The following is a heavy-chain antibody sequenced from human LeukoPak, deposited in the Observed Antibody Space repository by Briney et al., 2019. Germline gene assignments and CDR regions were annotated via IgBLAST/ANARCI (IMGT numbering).Heavy chain of an antibody. CDR1: GGSFSGYN. V-gene: IGHV4-34*01. D-gene: IGHD6-19*01. J-gene: IGHJ4*02. CDR2: INHSGST. CDR3: ARVIAVAGSSDY. Sequence: SETLSLTCAVYGGSFSGYNWSWIRQPPGKGLEWIGEINHSGSTNYNPSLKSRVTISVDTSKNQFSLKLSSVTAADTAVYYCARVIAVAGSSDYWGQGTLVTVSS.